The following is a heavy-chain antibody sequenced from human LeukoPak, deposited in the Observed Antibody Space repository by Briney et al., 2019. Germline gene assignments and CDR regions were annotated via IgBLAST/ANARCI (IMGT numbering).Heavy chain of an antibody. CDR1: GYTFTSYA. D-gene: IGHD6-6*01. J-gene: IGHJ4*02. CDR3: AREGIAARTYFDY. V-gene: IGHV1-3*01. CDR2: INAGNGNT. Sequence: ASVKVSFKASGYTFTSYAMHWVRQAPGQRLEWMGWINAGNGNTKYSQKFQGRVTITRDTSASTAYMELSSLRSEDTAVYYCAREGIAARTYFDYWGQGTLVTVSS.